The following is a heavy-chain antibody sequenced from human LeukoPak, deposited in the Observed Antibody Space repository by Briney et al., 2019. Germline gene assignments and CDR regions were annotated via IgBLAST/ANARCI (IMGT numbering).Heavy chain of an antibody. V-gene: IGHV3-23*01. CDR3: AKDTAAVGTDAFDI. CDR2: ISGSGGGT. Sequence: GGSLRLSCAASGFTFSNYAMSWVRQAPGKGLEWVSGISGSGGGTYYADSVKGRFTISRANSKNTLYLQMNSLRAEDTAVYYCAKDTAAVGTDAFDIWGQGTMVTVSS. CDR1: GFTFSNYA. J-gene: IGHJ3*02. D-gene: IGHD6-19*01.